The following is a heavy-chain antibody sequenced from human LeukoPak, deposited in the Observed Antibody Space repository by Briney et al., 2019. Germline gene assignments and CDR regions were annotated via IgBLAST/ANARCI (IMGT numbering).Heavy chain of an antibody. V-gene: IGHV1-18*01. CDR3: AKTAALTGGRGYMDV. D-gene: IGHD3-9*01. J-gene: IGHJ6*03. CDR1: GYTFTSYG. CDR2: ISAYNGNT. Sequence: GASVKVSCKASGYTFTSYGISWVRQAPGQRLEWRGWISAYNGNTNYAQKLQGRVTMTTDTSTSTAYMELRSLRSDDTAVYYCAKTAALTGGRGYMDVWGKGTTVTVSS.